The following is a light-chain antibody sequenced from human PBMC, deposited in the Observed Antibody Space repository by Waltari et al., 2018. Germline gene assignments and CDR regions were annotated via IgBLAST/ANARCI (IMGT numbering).Light chain of an antibody. CDR2: EVS. CDR3: SSYAGSNNYV. J-gene: IGLJ1*01. CDR1: SSDVGGYTY. V-gene: IGLV2-8*01. Sequence: QSALTQPHSAYGSPGQSVTISCTGTSSDVGGYTYVSWYQQHPGKAPKLMIYEVSKRPSGVPDRFSGSKSGNTASLTVSGLQAEDEADYYCSSYAGSNNYVFGTGTKVTVL.